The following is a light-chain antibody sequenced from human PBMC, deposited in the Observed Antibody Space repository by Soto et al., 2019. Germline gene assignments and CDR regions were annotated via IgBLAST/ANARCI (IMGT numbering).Light chain of an antibody. J-gene: IGLJ3*02. CDR3: SSYTNKDTLL. CDR1: SSDVGGYDH. CDR2: DVT. Sequence: QSVLTQPASVSGSPGQSITISCTGTSSDVGGYDHVSWYQQHPGKAPKLIIYDVTVRPSGISPRFSGSKSDNPASLAVSGLQPEDEADYYCSSYTNKDTLLFGGGTKLTVL. V-gene: IGLV2-14*03.